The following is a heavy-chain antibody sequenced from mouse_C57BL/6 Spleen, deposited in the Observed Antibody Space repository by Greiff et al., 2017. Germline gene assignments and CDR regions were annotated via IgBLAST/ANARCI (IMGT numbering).Heavy chain of an antibody. CDR1: GFTFSSYA. CDR3: TRDGSSPHWYFDV. D-gene: IGHD1-1*01. V-gene: IGHV5-9-1*02. Sequence: EVQRVESGEGLVKPGGSLKLSCAASGFTFSSYAMSWVRQTPEKRLEWVAYISSGGDYIYYADTVKGRFTISRDNARNTLYLQMSSLKSEDTAMYYCTRDGSSPHWYFDVWGTGTTVTVSS. J-gene: IGHJ1*03. CDR2: ISSGGDYI.